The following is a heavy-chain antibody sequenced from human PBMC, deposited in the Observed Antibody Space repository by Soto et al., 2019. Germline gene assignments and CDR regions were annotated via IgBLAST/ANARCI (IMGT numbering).Heavy chain of an antibody. CDR3: ARGAPWVRGYHYYGMDV. V-gene: IGHV1-2*02. J-gene: IGHJ6*02. D-gene: IGHD3-10*01. CDR2: INPYSGDT. CDR1: GYIFTGYF. Sequence: ASVKVSCKASGYIFTGYFIHWVRQAPGHGLEWMGWINPYSGDTNSTQNFQGRVTMTRDTSINTLYLELARLRSDDTAVYYCARGAPWVRGYHYYGMDVWGQGTSVTVSS.